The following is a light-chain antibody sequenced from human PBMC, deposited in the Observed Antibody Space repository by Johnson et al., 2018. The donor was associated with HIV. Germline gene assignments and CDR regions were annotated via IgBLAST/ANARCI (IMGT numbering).Light chain of an antibody. CDR3: GTWDSSLSVYV. J-gene: IGLJ1*01. Sequence: QSVLTQPPSVSAAPGQKVTISCSGSSSNIGNNYVSWYQQVPGAAPKLLIYDNNKRPSGIPDRFSGSKSGTSATLGITGLQTGDGADYYCGTWDSSLSVYVFGTGTEVTV. V-gene: IGLV1-51*01. CDR2: DNN. CDR1: SSNIGNNY.